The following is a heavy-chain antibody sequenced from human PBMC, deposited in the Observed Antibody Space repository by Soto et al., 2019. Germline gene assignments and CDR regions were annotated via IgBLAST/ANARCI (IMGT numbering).Heavy chain of an antibody. V-gene: IGHV1-8*01. CDR3: ARVLRYGSSWRPGY. CDR2: MNPNSGNT. J-gene: IGHJ4*02. Sequence: ASVKVSCKASGYTFTSYDLHWVRPATGQGLEWMGWMNPNSGNTGYAQKFQGRVTMTRNTSISPAYMELSSLRSEDTAVYYCARVLRYGSSWRPGYGGQGTRVTVSS. D-gene: IGHD6-13*01. CDR1: GYTFTSYD.